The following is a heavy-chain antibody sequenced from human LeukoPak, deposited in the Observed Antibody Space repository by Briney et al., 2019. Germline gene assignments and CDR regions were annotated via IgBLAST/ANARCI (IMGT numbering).Heavy chain of an antibody. CDR3: ARVFTWIQLWPSGFDP. J-gene: IGHJ5*02. D-gene: IGHD5-18*01. CDR1: GFTFSSYA. CDR2: FSGSGGST. V-gene: IGHV3-23*01. Sequence: PGGSLRLSCAASGFTFSSYAMSWVRQAPGKGLEWVSTFSGSGGSTHYADSVKGRFTISRDNAKNSLYLQMNSLRAEDTAVYYCARVFTWIQLWPSGFDPWGQGTLVTVSS.